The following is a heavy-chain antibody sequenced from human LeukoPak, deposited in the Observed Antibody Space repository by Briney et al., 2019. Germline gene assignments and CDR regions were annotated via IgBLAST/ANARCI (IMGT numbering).Heavy chain of an antibody. CDR2: IYTSGST. J-gene: IGHJ5*01. Sequence: SETLSLTCTVSGGSISSYYWSWIRQPAGKGLEWIGRIYTSGSTNYNPSLKSRVTMSVDTSKNQFSLKLSSVTAADTAVYYCASYGYSSSWYDCWGQGTLVTVSS. CDR3: ASYGYSSSWYDC. V-gene: IGHV4-4*07. CDR1: GGSISSYY. D-gene: IGHD6-13*01.